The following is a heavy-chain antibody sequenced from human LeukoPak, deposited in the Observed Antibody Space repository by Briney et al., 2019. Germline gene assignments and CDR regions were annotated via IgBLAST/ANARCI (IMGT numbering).Heavy chain of an antibody. Sequence: GASVKVSCKPSGYTFTNYGITWVRQAPGQGLEWMGWISAYNANTNYAQKFQGRVTMTTDTSTSTVYMELRSLRSDDTAIYYCARTDYDILTGARMDVWGKGTTVTVSS. CDR3: ARTDYDILTGARMDV. D-gene: IGHD3-9*01. V-gene: IGHV1-18*04. CDR2: ISAYNANT. CDR1: GYTFTNYG. J-gene: IGHJ6*04.